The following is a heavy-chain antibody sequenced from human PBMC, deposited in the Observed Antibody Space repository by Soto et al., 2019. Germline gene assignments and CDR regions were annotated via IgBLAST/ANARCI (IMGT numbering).Heavy chain of an antibody. J-gene: IGHJ2*01. CDR1: GFTFSSYG. D-gene: IGHD3-3*01. V-gene: IGHV3-30*18. CDR3: AKEGVEYYDLWSGYYDWYFDL. CDR2: ISYDGSNK. Sequence: QVQLLESGGGVVQPGRSLRLSCAASGFTFSSYGMHWVRQAPGKGLEWVAVISYDGSNKYYADSVKGRFTISRDNSKNTLYLQMNSLRAEDTAVYYCAKEGVEYYDLWSGYYDWYFDLWGRCTLVTVSS.